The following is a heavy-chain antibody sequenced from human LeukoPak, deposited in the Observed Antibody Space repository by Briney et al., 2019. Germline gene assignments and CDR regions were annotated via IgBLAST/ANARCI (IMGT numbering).Heavy chain of an antibody. CDR3: ARGGEIVVVTATLDY. V-gene: IGHV1-18*01. D-gene: IGHD2-21*02. CDR1: GYTFTSYG. CDR2: ISAYNGNT. Sequence: ASVKVSCKASGYTFTSYGISWVRQAPGQGLEWMGWISAYNGNTNYAQKLQGRVTMTTDTSTSTAYMQLRSLRSDDTAVYYCARGGEIVVVTATLDYWGQGTLVTVSS. J-gene: IGHJ4*02.